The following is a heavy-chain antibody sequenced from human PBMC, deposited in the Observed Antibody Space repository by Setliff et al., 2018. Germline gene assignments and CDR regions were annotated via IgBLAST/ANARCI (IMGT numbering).Heavy chain of an antibody. J-gene: IGHJ4*02. Sequence: LRLSCAASGFTFSDYYMSWIRQAPGKGLEWVSYISGSSSTIYYADSVKGRFTISRDNAKNLLFLQMNSLKTEDTAVYYCTTQGVRYGDYWGQGTLVTVSS. CDR3: TTQGVRYGDY. CDR1: GFTFSDYY. D-gene: IGHD1-1*01. V-gene: IGHV3-11*01. CDR2: ISGSSSTI.